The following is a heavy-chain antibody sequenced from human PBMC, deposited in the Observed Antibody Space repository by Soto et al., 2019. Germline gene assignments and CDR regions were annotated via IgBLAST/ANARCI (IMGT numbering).Heavy chain of an antibody. CDR1: GDSISSSSYL. Sequence: SETLSLTCTVSGDSISSSSYLWGWIRQPPGKGLEWIGSIYYSGSTYHHPSLKTRVAISVDTSKNQFSLKLSSVTAADTAVYYCARHGGPSRTGTGFHYWGQGTLVTVSS. J-gene: IGHJ4*02. D-gene: IGHD1-1*01. V-gene: IGHV4-39*01. CDR2: IYYSGST. CDR3: ARHGGPSRTGTGFHY.